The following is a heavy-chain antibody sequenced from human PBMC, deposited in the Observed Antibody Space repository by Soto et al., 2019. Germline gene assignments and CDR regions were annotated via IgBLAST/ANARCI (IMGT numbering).Heavy chain of an antibody. D-gene: IGHD3-16*01. CDR1: GYTFTSYD. CDR2: MNPNSGNT. CDR3: ARAWATPRDY. V-gene: IGHV1-8*01. J-gene: IGHJ4*02. Sequence: QVQLVQSGAEVKKTGASVKVSCKASGYTFTSYDINWVRQATGQGLDWMGWMNPNSGNTGYAQKFQGRVTMTMNTSISTTYMELSSLRSEETAVYYCARAWATPRDYWGQGTLVTVSS.